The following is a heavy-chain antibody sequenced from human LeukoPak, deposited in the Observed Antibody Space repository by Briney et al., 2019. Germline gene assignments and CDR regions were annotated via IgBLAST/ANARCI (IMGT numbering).Heavy chain of an antibody. CDR2: IHPSGTI. CDR3: AREAERRVVN. CDR1: GFSISSGYY. Sequence: SDTLALTCVVSGFSISSGYYRGWIRPRPGKGLEWIGNIHPSGTIFHKSSLNSRFSMSIDTSKTQLSLKLSYVTAADTAVYYCAREAERRVVNWGQGTLVTVSS. J-gene: IGHJ4*02. V-gene: IGHV4-38-2*02. D-gene: IGHD1-1*01.